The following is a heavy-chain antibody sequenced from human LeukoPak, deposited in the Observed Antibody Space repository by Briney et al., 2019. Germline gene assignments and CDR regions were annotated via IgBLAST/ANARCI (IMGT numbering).Heavy chain of an antibody. CDR2: IYHSGST. J-gene: IGHJ4*02. CDR3: ARDGPIFGVVNSQSH. D-gene: IGHD3-3*01. V-gene: IGHV4-30-2*01. CDR1: GGSISSGGYY. Sequence: KPSQTLSLTCTVSGGSISSGGYYWSWIRQPPGKGLEWIGYIYHSGSTYYNPSLKSRVTISVDRSKNQFSLKLSSVTAADTAVYYCARDGPIFGVVNSQSHWGQGTLVTVSS.